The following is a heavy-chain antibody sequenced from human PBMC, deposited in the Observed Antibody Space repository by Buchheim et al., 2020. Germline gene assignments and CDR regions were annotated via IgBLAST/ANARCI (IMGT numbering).Heavy chain of an antibody. CDR3: ARGALFKYYDFWSGPFDY. Sequence: QVQLQQWGAGLLKPSETLSLTCAVYGGSFSGYYWSWIRQPPGKGLDWIGEINNSGSTNYNPSLKIRVPISVDTPKNQFSLKLSSVTAADTAVYYCARGALFKYYDFWSGPFDYWGQGTL. V-gene: IGHV4-34*01. J-gene: IGHJ4*02. CDR1: GGSFSGYY. CDR2: INNSGST. D-gene: IGHD3-3*01.